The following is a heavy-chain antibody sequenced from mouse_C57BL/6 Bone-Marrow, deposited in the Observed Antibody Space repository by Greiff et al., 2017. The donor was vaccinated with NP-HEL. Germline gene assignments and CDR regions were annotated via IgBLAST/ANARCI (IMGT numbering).Heavy chain of an antibody. Sequence: QVHVKQPGAELVKPGASVKMSCKASGYTITSYWITWVKQRPGQGLEWIGDIYPGSGSTNYNEKFKSKATLTVDTSSSTAYMQLSSLTSEDSAVYYCARFLTDYWGQGTTLTVSS. CDR2: IYPGSGST. J-gene: IGHJ2*01. CDR1: GYTITSYW. V-gene: IGHV1-55*01. CDR3: ARFLTDY.